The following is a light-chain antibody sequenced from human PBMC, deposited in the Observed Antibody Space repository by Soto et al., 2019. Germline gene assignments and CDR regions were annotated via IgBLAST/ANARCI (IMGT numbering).Light chain of an antibody. V-gene: IGLV2-14*01. Sequence: QSALTQPASVSGSPGQSITISCTGTSSDVGGYNYVSWYQQHPGKAPKLMIYDVSNRPSGVSNRFSGSKSGNTASLTISGLQAEDEGDYYCSSYTSSSTLAFGGGTQLTVL. CDR3: SSYTSSSTLA. CDR2: DVS. J-gene: IGLJ3*02. CDR1: SSDVGGYNY.